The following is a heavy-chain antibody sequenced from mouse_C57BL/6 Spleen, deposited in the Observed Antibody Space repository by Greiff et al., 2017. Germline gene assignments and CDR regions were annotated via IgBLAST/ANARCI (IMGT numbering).Heavy chain of an antibody. D-gene: IGHD1-1*01. J-gene: IGHJ1*03. CDR1: GYAFSSYW. CDR2: IYPGDGDT. Sequence: VQLQQSGAELVKPGASVKISCKASGYAFSSYWMNWVKQRPGKGLEWIGQIYPGDGDTNYNGKFKGKATLTADKSSSTAYMQLSSLTSEDSAVYFCARGGLLDWYFDVWGTGTTVTVSS. CDR3: ARGGLLDWYFDV. V-gene: IGHV1-80*01.